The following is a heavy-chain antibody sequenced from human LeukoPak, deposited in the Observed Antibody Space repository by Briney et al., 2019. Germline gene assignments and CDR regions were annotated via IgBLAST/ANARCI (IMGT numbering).Heavy chain of an antibody. CDR2: ITYSGDT. D-gene: IGHD6-19*01. J-gene: IGHJ4*02. V-gene: IGHV4-39*01. Sequence: SETLSLTCTVTGDSIFTTRYHWGWIRQPPGKGLEWIGSITYSGDTYENPSLESRVIMSVDTSKNQFSLKLSSVTAADTAVYYCARVGRVVAGLFDYWGQGTLVTVSS. CDR1: GDSIFTTRYH. CDR3: ARVGRVVAGLFDY.